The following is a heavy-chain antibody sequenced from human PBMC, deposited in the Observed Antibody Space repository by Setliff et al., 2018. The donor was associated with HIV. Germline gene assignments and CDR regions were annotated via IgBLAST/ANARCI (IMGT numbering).Heavy chain of an antibody. D-gene: IGHD3-22*01. CDR2: IFPVFGTT. Sequence: GASVKVSCKASGGTFSSYAISWVRQAPGQGLDWMGGIFPVFGTTNYAQKFQGRVTITADESTSTAYMELSSLRSEDTAVYYCARGGVYYYDSSGWSMDYWGQGTLVTVSS. V-gene: IGHV1-69*13. J-gene: IGHJ4*02. CDR1: GGTFSSYA. CDR3: ARGGVYYYDSSGWSMDY.